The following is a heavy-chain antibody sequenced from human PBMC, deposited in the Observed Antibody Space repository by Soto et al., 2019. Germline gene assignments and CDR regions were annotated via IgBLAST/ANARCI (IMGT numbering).Heavy chain of an antibody. CDR1: GYTFTGYY. V-gene: IGHV1-2*02. CDR3: ARQWAIAAANWFDP. D-gene: IGHD6-13*01. J-gene: IGHJ5*02. CDR2: INPNSGGT. Sequence: ASVKVSCKASGYTFTGYYMHWVRQAPGQGLEWMGWINPNSGGTNYAQKFQGRVTMTRDTSISTAYMELSRLRSDGTAVYYCARQWAIAAANWFDPWGQGTLVTVS.